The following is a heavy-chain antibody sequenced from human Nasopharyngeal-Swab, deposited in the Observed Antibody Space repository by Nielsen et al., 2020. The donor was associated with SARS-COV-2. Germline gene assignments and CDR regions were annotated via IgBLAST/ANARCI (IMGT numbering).Heavy chain of an antibody. CDR2: ISYDGSNK. CDR1: GFTFSSYG. CDR3: ARETVAGTRPDY. Sequence: SLKISCAASGFTFSSYGMHWVRRAPGKGLEWVAVISYDGSNKYYADSVKGRFTISRDNSKNTLYLQMNSLRAEDTAVYYCARETVAGTRPDYWGQGTLVTVSS. J-gene: IGHJ4*02. V-gene: IGHV3-30*03. D-gene: IGHD6-19*01.